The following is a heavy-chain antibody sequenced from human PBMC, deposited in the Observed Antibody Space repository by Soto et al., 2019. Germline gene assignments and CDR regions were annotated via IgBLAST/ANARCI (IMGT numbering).Heavy chain of an antibody. CDR1: GYTFTGYY. CDR3: ARGYSSSSPYPY. V-gene: IGHV1-2*04. Sequence: ASVKVSCKASGYTFTGYYMHWVRQAPGQGLEWMGWINPNSGGTNYAQKFQGWVTMTRDTSISTAYMELSRLRSDDTAVYYCARGYSSSSPYPYWGQGTLVTVSS. D-gene: IGHD6-6*01. CDR2: INPNSGGT. J-gene: IGHJ4*02.